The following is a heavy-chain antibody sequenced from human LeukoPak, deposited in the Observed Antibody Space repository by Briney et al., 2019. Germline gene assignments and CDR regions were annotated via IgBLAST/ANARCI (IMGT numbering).Heavy chain of an antibody. CDR1: GYSISSGYY. J-gene: IGHJ4*02. CDR3: ARAKSGSLGVYFEY. Sequence: SETLSLTCAVSGYSISSGYYWGWIRQPPGKGLEWIGSVYYSGTTYYNPSLKSRVTISVDTSKNQFSLKLSSVTAADTVVYYCARAKSGSLGVYFEYWGQGTLVTVSS. CDR2: VYYSGTT. D-gene: IGHD1-26*01. V-gene: IGHV4-38-2*01.